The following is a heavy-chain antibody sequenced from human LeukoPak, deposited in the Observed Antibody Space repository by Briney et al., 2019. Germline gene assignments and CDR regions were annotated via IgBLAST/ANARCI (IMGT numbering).Heavy chain of an antibody. J-gene: IGHJ4*02. D-gene: IGHD6-19*01. CDR2: IYTSGST. CDR3: ARDTAVAGTDY. V-gene: IGHV4-4*07. CDR1: GGSISGYY. Sequence: SETLSLTCTVSGGSISGYYWSWIRQPAGKGLEWIGRIYTSGSTNYNPSLKSRVTMSVGTSKNQFSLKLSSVTAADTAVYYCARDTAVAGTDYWGQGTLVTVSS.